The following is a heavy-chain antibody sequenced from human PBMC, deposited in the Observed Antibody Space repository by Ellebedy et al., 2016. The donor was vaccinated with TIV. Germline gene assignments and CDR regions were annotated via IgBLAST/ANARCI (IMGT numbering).Heavy chain of an antibody. J-gene: IGHJ4*02. D-gene: IGHD2-2*01. Sequence: GGSLRLXCAASGFTFSSYAMTWVRQAPGEGLEWVSAIIGSGGRTYYADSVKGRFTISRDNSKNTLYLQMNSLRAEDTAVYYCAKVPGDLGYCSSSSSHILFDYWGQGTLVTVSS. CDR3: AKVPGDLGYCSSSSSHILFDY. CDR2: IIGSGGRT. V-gene: IGHV3-23*01. CDR1: GFTFSSYA.